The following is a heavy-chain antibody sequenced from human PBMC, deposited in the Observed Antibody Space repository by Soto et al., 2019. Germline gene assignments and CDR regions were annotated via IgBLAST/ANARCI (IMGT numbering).Heavy chain of an antibody. Sequence: SETLSLTCTVSGGSISSYYWSWIRQPPGKGLEWIGYIYYSGSTNYNPSLKSRVTISVDTSKNQFSLKLSSVTAADTAVYYCGRRGNSGWYYFDYWGQGTLVTVSS. V-gene: IGHV4-59*08. D-gene: IGHD6-19*01. J-gene: IGHJ4*02. CDR3: GRRGNSGWYYFDY. CDR1: GGSISSYY. CDR2: IYYSGST.